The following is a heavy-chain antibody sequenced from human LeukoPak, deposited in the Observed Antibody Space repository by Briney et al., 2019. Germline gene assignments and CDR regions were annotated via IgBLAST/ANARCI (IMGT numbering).Heavy chain of an antibody. CDR2: ISAYNGNT. CDR3: ARTDIVVVPAAIAVDY. D-gene: IGHD2-2*01. Sequence: ASVKVSCKASGYTFTSYGISWVRQAPGQGLEWMGWISAYNGNTNYAQKLQGRVTMTTDTSTSTAYMELRSLRSDDTAVYYCARTDIVVVPAAIAVDYWGQGTLVTVSS. J-gene: IGHJ4*02. V-gene: IGHV1-18*01. CDR1: GYTFTSYG.